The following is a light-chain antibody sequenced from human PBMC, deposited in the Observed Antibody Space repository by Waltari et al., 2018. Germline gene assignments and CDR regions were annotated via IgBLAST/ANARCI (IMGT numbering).Light chain of an antibody. CDR2: EVN. Sequence: QSALTQPASVSGSPGQSITISCTGTSSDVRASNYASRYQQHPGKAPKLIIYEVNNRPSGVSNRFSGSKSGNTASLTISGLQAEDEADYYCSSYTSSSTVMFGGGTKLTVL. CDR1: SSDVRASNY. J-gene: IGLJ3*02. CDR3: SSYTSSSTVM. V-gene: IGLV2-14*01.